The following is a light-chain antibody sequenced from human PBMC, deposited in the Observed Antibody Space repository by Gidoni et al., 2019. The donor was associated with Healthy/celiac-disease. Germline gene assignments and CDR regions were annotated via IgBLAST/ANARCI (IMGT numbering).Light chain of an antibody. Sequence: DIQLTQSPSFLSASVGDRVTITCRASQGLSCYLAWYQQKPGKAHKLLIYAASTLQSWVPSRFSGSGSGTEFTLTISSLQPEDFATYYCQQLNSNPITFGQGTRLEIK. CDR3: QQLNSNPIT. J-gene: IGKJ5*01. CDR1: QGLSCY. CDR2: AAS. V-gene: IGKV1-9*01.